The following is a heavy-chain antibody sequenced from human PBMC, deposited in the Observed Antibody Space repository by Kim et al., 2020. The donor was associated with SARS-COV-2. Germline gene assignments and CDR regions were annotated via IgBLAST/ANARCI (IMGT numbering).Heavy chain of an antibody. CDR1: GGSISSSSYY. V-gene: IGHV4-39*07. CDR3: ASSSSWYQDWFDP. D-gene: IGHD6-13*01. CDR2: IYYSGST. J-gene: IGHJ5*02. Sequence: SETLSFTCTVSGGSISSSSYYWGWIRQPPGKGLEWIGSIYYSGSTYYNPSLKSRVTISVDTSKNQFSLKLSSVTAADTAVYYCASSSSWYQDWFDPWGQGTLVTVSS.